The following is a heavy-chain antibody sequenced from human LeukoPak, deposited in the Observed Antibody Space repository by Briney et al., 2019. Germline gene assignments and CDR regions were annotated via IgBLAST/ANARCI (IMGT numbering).Heavy chain of an antibody. J-gene: IGHJ4*02. CDR1: GFTFSSYA. CDR2: ISGSGGST. CDR3: AKDRRGTGWPSPSDY. V-gene: IGHV3-23*01. D-gene: IGHD3-9*01. Sequence: GGSLRLSCAPSGFTFSSYAMTWVRQAPGKEREWVSGISGSGGSTYYADSVKGRITISRDNSKNTLFLQMNSLIVEDTALYYCAKDRRGTGWPSPSDYWGQGTLVTVSS.